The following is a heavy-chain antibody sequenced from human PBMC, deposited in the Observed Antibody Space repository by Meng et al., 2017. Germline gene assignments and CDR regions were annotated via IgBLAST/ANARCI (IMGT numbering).Heavy chain of an antibody. CDR3: AKDPRPLSDSSGYYVDY. V-gene: IGHV3-23*01. CDR2: ISGSGGST. CDR1: GFTFSSYA. Sequence: GESLKISCAASGFTFSSYAMSWVRQAPGKGLEWVSAISGSGGSTYYADSVKGRFTISRDNSKNTLYLQMNSVRAEDTAVDYCAKDPRPLSDSSGYYVDYWGQGTLVTVSS. J-gene: IGHJ4*02. D-gene: IGHD3-22*01.